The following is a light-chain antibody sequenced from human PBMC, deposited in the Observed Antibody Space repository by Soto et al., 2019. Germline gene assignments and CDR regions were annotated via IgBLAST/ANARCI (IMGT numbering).Light chain of an antibody. Sequence: EIVLTQSPATLSLSPGERATLSCRASQSVSSYLAWYQQKPGQAPRLLIYDASNRATGMPARFSGSGSGTVFTLTISSLEPEGFAVYYCQHRSNWLTFGGGTKVEIK. V-gene: IGKV3-11*01. CDR3: QHRSNWLT. CDR1: QSVSSY. CDR2: DAS. J-gene: IGKJ4*01.